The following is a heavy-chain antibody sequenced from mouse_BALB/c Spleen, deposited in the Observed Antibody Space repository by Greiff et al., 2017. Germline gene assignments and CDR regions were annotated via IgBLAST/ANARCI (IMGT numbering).Heavy chain of an antibody. CDR1: GFNIKDTY. CDR3: ARDYGSSYQAWFAY. CDR2: IDPANGNT. J-gene: IGHJ3*01. D-gene: IGHD1-1*01. V-gene: IGHV14-3*02. Sequence: EVKLMESGAELVKPGASVKLSCTASGFNIKDTYMHWVKQRPEQGLEWIGRIDPANGNTKYDPKFQGKATITADTSSNTAYLQLSSLTSEDTAVYYCARDYGSSYQAWFAYWGQGTLVTVSA.